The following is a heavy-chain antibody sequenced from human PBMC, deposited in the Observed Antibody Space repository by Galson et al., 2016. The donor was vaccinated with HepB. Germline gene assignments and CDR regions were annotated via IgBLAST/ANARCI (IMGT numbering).Heavy chain of an antibody. CDR1: GFTFSDYY. Sequence: SLRLSCAASGFTFSDYYMSWIRQAPGKGLEWVSYISVTSTYTNYADSVKGRFTVSRDNAKNSLYLQMNTLRAEDAAIYHCARDRGSYCGGDCSDYYFDYWGQGTLVTVSS. CDR3: ARDRGSYCGGDCSDYYFDY. CDR2: ISVTSTYT. V-gene: IGHV3-11*06. D-gene: IGHD2-21*02. J-gene: IGHJ4*02.